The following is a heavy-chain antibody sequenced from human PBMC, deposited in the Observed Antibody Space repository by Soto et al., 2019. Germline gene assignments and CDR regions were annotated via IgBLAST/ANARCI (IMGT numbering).Heavy chain of an antibody. CDR3: TRDIIVGATGPPGAFDP. Sequence: GGSLRLSCTALAVIFGDYAMSWFRQAPEKGLEWVGFIRSKANGGTTEYAASVKGRFTISRDDSKSIAYLQMNSLKTEDTAVYYCTRDIIVGATGPPGAFDPWGQGTLVTVSS. CDR2: IRSKANGGTT. CDR1: AVIFGDYA. D-gene: IGHD1-26*01. V-gene: IGHV3-49*03. J-gene: IGHJ5*02.